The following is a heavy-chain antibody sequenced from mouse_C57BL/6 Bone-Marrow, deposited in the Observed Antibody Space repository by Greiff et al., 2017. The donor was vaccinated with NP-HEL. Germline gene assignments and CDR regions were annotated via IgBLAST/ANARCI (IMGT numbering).Heavy chain of an antibody. CDR3: ARDGSSYAWYFDV. J-gene: IGHJ1*03. CDR2: INPNNGGT. D-gene: IGHD1-1*01. Sequence: EVQLQQSGPELVKPGASVKIPCKASGYTFTDYNMDWVKQSHGKSLEWIGDINPNNGGTIYNQKFKGKATLTVDKSSSTAYMELRSLTSEDTAVYYCARDGSSYAWYFDVWGTGTTVTVSS. CDR1: GYTFTDYN. V-gene: IGHV1-18*01.